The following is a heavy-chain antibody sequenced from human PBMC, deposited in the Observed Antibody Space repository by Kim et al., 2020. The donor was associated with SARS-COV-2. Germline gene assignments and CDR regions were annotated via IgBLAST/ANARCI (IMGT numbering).Heavy chain of an antibody. CDR3: ARLVSSGWYGYFDY. D-gene: IGHD6-19*01. J-gene: IGHJ4*02. V-gene: IGHV4-39*01. Sequence: TPSLKSRVTIAVDTSKDQFSLKLSSVTAADTAVYYCARLVSSGWYGYFDYWGQGTLVTVSS.